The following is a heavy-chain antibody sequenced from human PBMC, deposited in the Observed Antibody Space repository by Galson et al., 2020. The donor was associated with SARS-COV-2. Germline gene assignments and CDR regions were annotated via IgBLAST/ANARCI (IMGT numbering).Heavy chain of an antibody. CDR2: IYYSGST. Sequence: SETLSLTCTVSGGSISSYYWSWIRQPPGKGLEWIGYIYYSGSTNYNPSLKSRVTISVDTSKNQFSLKLSSVTAADTAVYYCARGYSLWGSYRRRNWFDPWGQGTLVTVSS. CDR1: GGSISSYY. D-gene: IGHD3-16*02. CDR3: ARGYSLWGSYRRRNWFDP. V-gene: IGHV4-59*08. J-gene: IGHJ5*02.